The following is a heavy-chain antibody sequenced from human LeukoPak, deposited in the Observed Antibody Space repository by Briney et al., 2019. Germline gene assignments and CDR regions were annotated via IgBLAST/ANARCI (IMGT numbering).Heavy chain of an antibody. CDR3: ARGGGWHVSPGDYYYGMDV. CDR1: GFTFSSYD. Sequence: GGSLRLSCAASGFTFSSYDMHWVRQATGKGLEWVSAIGTAGDTYYPGSVKGRFTISRENAKNSLYLQMNSLRAGDTAVYYCARGGGWHVSPGDYYYGMDVWGQGTTVTVSS. CDR2: IGTAGDT. J-gene: IGHJ6*02. V-gene: IGHV3-13*01. D-gene: IGHD6-19*01.